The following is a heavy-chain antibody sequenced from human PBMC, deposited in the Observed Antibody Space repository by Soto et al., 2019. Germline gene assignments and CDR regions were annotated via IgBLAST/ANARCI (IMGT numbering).Heavy chain of an antibody. CDR2: IKDGGST. Sequence: QVQLQQWGAGLLKPSETLSLTCAVNGGSFTGYYWSWVRQPPGKGLEWIGEIKDGGSTNYSPTLSRXXTXPXXPTKKQFSLKVTSATAADTAGYCCARGQEGVVATHWDQGTLVNVSP. D-gene: IGHD2-15*01. J-gene: IGHJ4*02. CDR3: ARGQEGVVATH. V-gene: IGHV4-34*01. CDR1: GGSFTGYY.